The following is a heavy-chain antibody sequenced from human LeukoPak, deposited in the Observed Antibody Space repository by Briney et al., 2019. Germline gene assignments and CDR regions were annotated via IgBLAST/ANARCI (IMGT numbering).Heavy chain of an antibody. V-gene: IGHV3-48*01. CDR1: GFTFSSYT. J-gene: IGHJ4*02. D-gene: IGHD1-26*01. CDR2: IGTSSTTI. CDR3: AKIEREPHDFDY. Sequence: GGSLRLSCAASGFTFSSYTMNWVRQPPGKGLEWVSNIGTSSTTIYYADSVKGRFTISRDNAKNSLYLQMNSLRAEDTAVYYCAKIEREPHDFDYWGQGTLVTVSS.